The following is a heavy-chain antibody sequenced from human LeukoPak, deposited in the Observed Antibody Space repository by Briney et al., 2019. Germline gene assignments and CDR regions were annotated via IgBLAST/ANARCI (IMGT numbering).Heavy chain of an antibody. CDR3: ARGPVVYYYDSSGYYGNDY. V-gene: IGHV1-2*02. CDR1: GYTFTGYY. J-gene: IGHJ4*02. Sequence: ASVKVSCKASGYTFTGYYMHWVRQAPGQGLEWMGWINPNSGGTNYAQKFQGRVTMTRDTSISTAYMELSRLRSDDTAVYYCARGPVVYYYDSSGYYGNDYWGQGTLVTVSS. CDR2: INPNSGGT. D-gene: IGHD3-22*01.